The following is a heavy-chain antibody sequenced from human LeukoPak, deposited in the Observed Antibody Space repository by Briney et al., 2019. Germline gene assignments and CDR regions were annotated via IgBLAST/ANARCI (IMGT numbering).Heavy chain of an antibody. CDR2: ISSSSSYI. D-gene: IGHD3-16*01. V-gene: IGHV3-21*01. CDR1: GFTFSSYS. J-gene: IGHJ4*02. CDR3: AGMGSWATRAYDY. Sequence: GGSLRLSCAASGFTFSSYSMNWVRQAPGKGLEWVSSISSSSSYIYYADSVKGRFTISRDNAKNSLYLQMNSLRAEDTAVYYCAGMGSWATRAYDYWGQGTLVTVSS.